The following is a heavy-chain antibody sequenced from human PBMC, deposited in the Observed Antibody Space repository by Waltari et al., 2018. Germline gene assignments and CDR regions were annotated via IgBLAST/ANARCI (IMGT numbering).Heavy chain of an antibody. CDR1: GGSFSDYY. V-gene: IGHV4-34*01. J-gene: IGHJ5*01. CDR2: INHSGST. CDR3: ARGSWYDF. Sequence: QVQLQQWGAGLLKPSETLSLTCAVYGGSFSDYYWSWIRQPPGKGLEWIGEINHSGSTDYNPALKSRVTISVDTSKNRFSLKVGSVTGADAALYYCARGSWYDFWGQGTLVTVSS.